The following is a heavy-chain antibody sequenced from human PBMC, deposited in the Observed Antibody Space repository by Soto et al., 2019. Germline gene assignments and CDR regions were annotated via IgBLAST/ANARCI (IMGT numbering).Heavy chain of an antibody. CDR2: ISGSGGET. V-gene: IGHV3-23*01. J-gene: IGHJ4*02. D-gene: IGHD2-15*01. CDR3: AKGRHGSSYSASDY. Sequence: GGSLRLSSGSSGFTFGSDAISWVRQAPGKGLEWVSVISGSGGETFYADSVKGRFTISRDNSKNTLFLQMNSLRADDTAVYYCAKGRHGSSYSASDYWGQGTLVTVSS. CDR1: GFTFGSDA.